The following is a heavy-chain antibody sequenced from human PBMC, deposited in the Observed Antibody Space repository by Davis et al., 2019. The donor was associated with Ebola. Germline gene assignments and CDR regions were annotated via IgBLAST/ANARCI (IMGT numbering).Heavy chain of an antibody. D-gene: IGHD2-2*01. V-gene: IGHV3-49*04. Sequence: PGGSLRLSCTASGFTFGDYDMRWVRQAPGKGLEWVGFIRSKAYGGTTKYAASVEGRFTISRDDSRSIAYLQMNSLTTEDTAVYYCTRNYADRFDMWGQGTLVTVSS. J-gene: IGHJ5*02. CDR2: IRSKAYGGTT. CDR1: GFTFGDYD. CDR3: TRNYADRFDM.